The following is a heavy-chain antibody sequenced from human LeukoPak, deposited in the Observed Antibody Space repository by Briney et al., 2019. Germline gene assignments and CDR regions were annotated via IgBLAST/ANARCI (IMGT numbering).Heavy chain of an antibody. CDR3: ARESAHCGGDCYDY. CDR2: ISSSEDSI. Sequence: GGSLRLSCAGSGFTFSTYEMNWVRQAPGKGLEWISYISSSEDSIYYADSVKGRFTVSRDNAKSSLFLQMNSLRVEDTAVYYCARESAHCGGDCYDYWGQGTLVTVSS. V-gene: IGHV3-48*03. J-gene: IGHJ4*02. D-gene: IGHD2-21*01. CDR1: GFTFSTYE.